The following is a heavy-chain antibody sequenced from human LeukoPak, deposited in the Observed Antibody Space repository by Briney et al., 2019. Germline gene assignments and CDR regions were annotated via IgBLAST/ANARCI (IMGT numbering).Heavy chain of an antibody. CDR2: IYPADSDT. Sequence: GESLKISCKGSGYDFTTYWIGWVRQMPGKGLEWMGVIYPADSDTTYSPSFQGQVTISTDKSISTAYLQWSSLKATDTAIYYCASPAGITSNDPFDIWGQGTMVTVSS. CDR1: GYDFTTYW. V-gene: IGHV5-51*01. J-gene: IGHJ3*02. CDR3: ASPAGITSNDPFDI. D-gene: IGHD1-14*01.